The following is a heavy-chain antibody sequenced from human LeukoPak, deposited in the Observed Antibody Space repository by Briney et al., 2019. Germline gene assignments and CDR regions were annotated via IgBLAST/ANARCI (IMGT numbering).Heavy chain of an antibody. Sequence: GGSLRLSCAASGFTLSSYAMSWVRQGPGKGLEWVSAISVSGNTYHADSVKGRFTISRDSSKNTLYLQMNSLRAGDAAVYYCAKDGGNWYDSEGNYLMRSYMDVWGKGTTVTVSS. V-gene: IGHV3-23*01. D-gene: IGHD3-16*01. CDR1: GFTLSSYA. CDR3: AKDGGNWYDSEGNYLMRSYMDV. CDR2: ISVSGNT. J-gene: IGHJ6*03.